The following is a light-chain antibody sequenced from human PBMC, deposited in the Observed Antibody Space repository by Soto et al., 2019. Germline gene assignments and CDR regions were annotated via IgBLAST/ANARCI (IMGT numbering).Light chain of an antibody. V-gene: IGLV1-51*02. CDR3: GTWDSSLSAGV. CDR1: SSNIGNNY. CDR2: ENN. Sequence: QAVLTQPPSVSAAPGQKVTISCSGSSSNIGNNYLSWYQQLPGTAPKLLIYENNKRPSGSPDRFSSSKSGTSATLGITGLQTGDEADYYCGTWDSSLSAGVFGEGTKVTVL. J-gene: IGLJ3*02.